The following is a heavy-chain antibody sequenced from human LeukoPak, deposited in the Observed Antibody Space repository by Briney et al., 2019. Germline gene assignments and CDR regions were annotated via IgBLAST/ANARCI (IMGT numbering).Heavy chain of an antibody. V-gene: IGHV1-18*01. Sequence: ASVTVSCTASGYTFTSYGISWVRQAPGQGLEWMGWISAYNGNTNYAQKLQGRVTMTTDTSTSTAYMELRGLRSDDTAVYYCARHRIAVAGYLSDYWGQGTLVTVSS. J-gene: IGHJ4*02. CDR1: GYTFTSYG. CDR2: ISAYNGNT. D-gene: IGHD6-19*01. CDR3: ARHRIAVAGYLSDY.